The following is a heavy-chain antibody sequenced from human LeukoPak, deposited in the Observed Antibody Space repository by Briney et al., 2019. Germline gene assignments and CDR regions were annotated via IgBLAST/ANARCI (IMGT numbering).Heavy chain of an antibody. J-gene: IGHJ4*02. Sequence: GGSLGLSCAASGFTFSSYLMSWVRQAPGKALDWVANIKKDGSEKDYVDSVKGRFTISRDNGKNSLYLQMNSLSAEDTAVYYCARQDSPYSYDSSGYSDYWGQGTLVTVSS. V-gene: IGHV3-7*01. CDR2: IKKDGSEK. CDR3: ARQDSPYSYDSSGYSDY. D-gene: IGHD3-22*01. CDR1: GFTFSSYL.